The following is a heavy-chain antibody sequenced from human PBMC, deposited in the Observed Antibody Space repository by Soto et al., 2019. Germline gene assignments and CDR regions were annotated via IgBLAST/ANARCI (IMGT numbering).Heavy chain of an antibody. CDR1: GGAIRSSNYY. D-gene: IGHD2-15*01. CDR3: ARGVRPDIVVVVAHFDY. Sequence: QVQLQESGPGLVKPSQTLSLTCTVSGGAIRSSNYYWSWIRQHPGRGLEWIGYIHYSGSTYYNPSLKSRVTMSVDTSKNQFSLKLSSVTAANTAVYYCARGVRPDIVVVVAHFDYWGQGTPVTVSS. V-gene: IGHV4-31*03. CDR2: IHYSGST. J-gene: IGHJ4*02.